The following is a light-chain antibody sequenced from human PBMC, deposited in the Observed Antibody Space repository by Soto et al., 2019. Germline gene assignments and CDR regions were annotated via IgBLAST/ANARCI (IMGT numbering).Light chain of an antibody. J-gene: IGKJ1*01. V-gene: IGKV3-20*01. CDR2: GAS. Sequence: EIVLTQSPGTLSLSPGEGATLSCRASQSVSSDYLAWYQQKPGQAPRLLIYGASSRPTGIPDRFSGSGSGTDFTLTISRLEPEDFAVYYCHQYGGSETFGQGTKLDIK. CDR3: HQYGGSET. CDR1: QSVSSDY.